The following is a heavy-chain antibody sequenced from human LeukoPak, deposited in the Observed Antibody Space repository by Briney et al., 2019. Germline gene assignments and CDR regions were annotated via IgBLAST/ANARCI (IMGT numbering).Heavy chain of an antibody. CDR3: ARGWFGELFPL. V-gene: IGHV1-2*02. J-gene: IGHJ4*02. D-gene: IGHD3-10*01. Sequence: ASVNVSCKASGYTFTGYYIHWVRQAPGQGLEWMGWINPNNGGTNYAQKFQGRVTLTRDSSITTAYMELSGLRSDDTALYYCARGWFGELFPLWGQGTLVTVSS. CDR1: GYTFTGYY. CDR2: INPNNGGT.